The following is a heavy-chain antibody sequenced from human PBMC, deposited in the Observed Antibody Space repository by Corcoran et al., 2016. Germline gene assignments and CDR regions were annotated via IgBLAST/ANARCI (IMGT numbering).Heavy chain of an antibody. CDR3: AWVSVPYYNSGYFGY. CDR2: INPSGGST. V-gene: IGHV1-46*01. Sequence: QVQLVQSGAEVKKPGASVKVSCKASGYTFTSYYMNWVRQAPGQGLEWMGIINPSGGSTSYAQKFQGRVTMTRDTSTSTVYMELSSLRSEDTAVYYCAWVSVPYYNSGYFGYWGQGTLVTVSS. D-gene: IGHD3-22*01. J-gene: IGHJ4*02. CDR1: GYTFTSYY.